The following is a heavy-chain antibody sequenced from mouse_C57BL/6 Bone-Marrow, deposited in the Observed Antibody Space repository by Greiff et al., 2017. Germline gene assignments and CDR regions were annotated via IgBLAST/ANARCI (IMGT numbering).Heavy chain of an antibody. J-gene: IGHJ4*01. V-gene: IGHV2-2*01. Sequence: VQLQQSGPGLVQPSQSLSITCTVSGFSLTSYGVHWVRQSPGKGLEWLGVIWSGGSTDYNAAFISRLSISKDNSKSQVFFKMNSLQADDTAIYYCARSYVYYYGSNYYAMDYWGQGTSVTVSS. CDR1: GFSLTSYG. CDR3: ARSYVYYYGSNYYAMDY. D-gene: IGHD1-1*01. CDR2: IWSGGST.